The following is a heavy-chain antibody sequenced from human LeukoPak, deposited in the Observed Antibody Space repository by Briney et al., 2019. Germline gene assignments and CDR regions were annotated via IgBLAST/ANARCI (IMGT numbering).Heavy chain of an antibody. D-gene: IGHD3-9*01. CDR3: SRGSYGYYKRMDDQGY. CDR1: GYTFITYY. J-gene: IGHJ4*02. CDR2: VNPTSGST. V-gene: IGHV1-46*01. Sequence: ASVKVSCKASGYTFITYYMHWVRQAPGQGLEWMGIVNPTSGSTSYAQKFQGRVTMTRDTSTSTVHMELSSLRSEDTAVYYCSRGSYGYYKRMDDQGYWGQGTLVTVSS.